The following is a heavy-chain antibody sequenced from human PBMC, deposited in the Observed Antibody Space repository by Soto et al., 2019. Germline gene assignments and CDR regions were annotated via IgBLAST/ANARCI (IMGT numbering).Heavy chain of an antibody. J-gene: IGHJ6*02. CDR1: GYTFTSYG. CDR2: ISAYNGNT. CDR3: ARDTMVRGFITSVGSHYYSYGMDV. V-gene: IGHV1-18*01. Sequence: QVQLVQSGAEVKKPGASVKVSCKASGYTFTSYGISWVRQAPGQGLEWMGWISAYNGNTNYAQKLQGRVTMTTDTSTSTAYMELRSLRSDDTAVYYCARDTMVRGFITSVGSHYYSYGMDVWGQGTTVTVSS. D-gene: IGHD3-10*01.